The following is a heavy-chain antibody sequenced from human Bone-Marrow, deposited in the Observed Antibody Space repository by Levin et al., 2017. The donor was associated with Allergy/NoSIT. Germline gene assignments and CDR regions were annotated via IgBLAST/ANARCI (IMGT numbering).Heavy chain of an antibody. CDR3: ARDASASSNYFDC. V-gene: IGHV3-30*04. D-gene: IGHD2-2*01. Sequence: HPGESLKISCVASGFSLSNHAMHWVRQAPGKGLEWVAITSYSGSNKYYADSVKGRFTISRDNSKNTLYLQMNSLRADDTAIYYCARDASASSNYFDCWGQGTLVTVSS. CDR1: GFSLSNHA. CDR2: TSYSGSNK. J-gene: IGHJ4*02.